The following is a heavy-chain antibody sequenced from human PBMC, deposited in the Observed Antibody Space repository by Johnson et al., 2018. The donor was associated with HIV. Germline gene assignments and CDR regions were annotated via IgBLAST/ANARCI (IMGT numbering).Heavy chain of an antibody. J-gene: IGHJ3*02. Sequence: VTLVESGGGLVQPGGSLRLSCAASGFTFSSYWMSWVRQAPGKGLEWVANIKQDGSNKYYADSVKGRFTISRDNSKNTLYLQMNSLRAEDTAVYYCARVPPFGTHPDGAFDIWGQGTMVTVSS. V-gene: IGHV3-7*05. CDR2: IKQDGSNK. D-gene: IGHD1-1*01. CDR1: GFTFSSYW. CDR3: ARVPPFGTHPDGAFDI.